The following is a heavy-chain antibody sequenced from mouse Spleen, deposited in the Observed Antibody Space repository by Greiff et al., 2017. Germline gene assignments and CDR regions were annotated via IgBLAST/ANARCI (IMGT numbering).Heavy chain of an antibody. D-gene: IGHD2-1*01. CDR1: GFAFSSYD. CDR2: ISSGGGST. CDR3: ARNYGNPSWFAY. J-gene: IGHJ3*01. V-gene: IGHV5-12-1*01. Sequence: EVQGVESGGGLVKPGGSLKLSCAASGFAFSSYDMSWVRQTPEKRLEWVAYISSGGGSTYYPDTVKGRFTISRDNAKNTLYLQMSSLKSEDTAMYYCARNYGNPSWFAYWGQGTLVTVSA.